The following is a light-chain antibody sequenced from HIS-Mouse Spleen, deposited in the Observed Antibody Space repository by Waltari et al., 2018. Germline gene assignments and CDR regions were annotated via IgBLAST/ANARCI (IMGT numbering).Light chain of an antibody. CDR1: ALPKKY. Sequence: SYELTQPPSVSVSPGQTARITCSGDALPKKYAYWYQQKSGQAPVLVIYEDSKRPSGIPERVSGSSSGTMATLTISGAQVENEADYYCYSTDSSGNHKEVFGGGTKLTVL. CDR2: EDS. J-gene: IGLJ2*01. V-gene: IGLV3-10*01. CDR3: YSTDSSGNHKEV.